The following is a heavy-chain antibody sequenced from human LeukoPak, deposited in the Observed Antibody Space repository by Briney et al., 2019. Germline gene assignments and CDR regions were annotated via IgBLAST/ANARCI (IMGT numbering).Heavy chain of an antibody. Sequence: GASVQLSCKASGYIFANYDINWVRQAPVQGLGWMGWMNSNSGNTGYAQKLQGRVTITKNTSINTAYMELSSLTSQDTAVYSCARGFGYGANQDAFDIWGQGTMVTVSS. V-gene: IGHV1-8*01. D-gene: IGHD4-23*01. CDR2: MNSNSGNT. J-gene: IGHJ3*02. CDR3: ARGFGYGANQDAFDI. CDR1: GYIFANYD.